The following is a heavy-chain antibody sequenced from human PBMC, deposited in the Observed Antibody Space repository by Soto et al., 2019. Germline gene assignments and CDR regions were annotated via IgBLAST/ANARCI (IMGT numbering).Heavy chain of an antibody. CDR3: ARGLGVAAVTTTYFDY. CDR2: ISSSSSYI. D-gene: IGHD6-13*01. V-gene: IGHV3-21*01. Sequence: PGGSLRLSCAASGFTFSSYSMNWVRQAPGKGLEWVSSISSSSSYIYYADSVKGRFTISRDNAKNSLYLQMNSLRAEDTAVYYCARGLGVAAVTTTYFDYWGQGTLVTVSS. CDR1: GFTFSSYS. J-gene: IGHJ4*02.